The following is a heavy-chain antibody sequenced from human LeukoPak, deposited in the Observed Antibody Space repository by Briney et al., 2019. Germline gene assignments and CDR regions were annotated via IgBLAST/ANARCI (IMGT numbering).Heavy chain of an antibody. D-gene: IGHD3-10*01. V-gene: IGHV4-39*02. CDR1: GGAISSSTYF. CDR3: AREVSGNYEHWVDS. Sequence: SETLSLTCSVSGGAISSSTYFWAWIRQPPGKGLEWIGTMQYSGRTYYNPSLRSRVTVSVDTSKSQFSLNLNSVTAADTAVYYCAREVSGNYEHWVDSWGQGILVTVSS. CDR2: MQYSGRT. J-gene: IGHJ4*02.